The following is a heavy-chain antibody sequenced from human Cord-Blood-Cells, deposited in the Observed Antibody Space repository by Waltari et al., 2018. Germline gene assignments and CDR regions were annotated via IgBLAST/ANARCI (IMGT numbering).Heavy chain of an antibody. CDR1: GFPFSSYG. V-gene: IGHV3-30*18. CDR2: ISYDGSNK. Sequence: QVQLVESGGGVVQPGRSLRLSCAASGFPFSSYGMHWVRQAPGKGLEWVAVISYDGSNKYYADSVKGRFTISRDNSKNTLYLQMNSLRAEDTAVYYCAKDRNSSSLDYWGQGTLVTVSS. D-gene: IGHD6-13*01. CDR3: AKDRNSSSLDY. J-gene: IGHJ4*02.